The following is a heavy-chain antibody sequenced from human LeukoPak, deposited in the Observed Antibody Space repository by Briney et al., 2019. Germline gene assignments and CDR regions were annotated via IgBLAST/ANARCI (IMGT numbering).Heavy chain of an antibody. J-gene: IGHJ2*01. CDR1: GYTFTSYG. CDR2: ISAYNGNT. V-gene: IGHV1-18*01. CDR3: ARVYYYGSGSWVVSWYFDL. Sequence: GASVKVSCKASGYTFTSYGISWVRQAPGQGLEWMGWISAYNGNTNYAQKLQGRVTMTSDTSTSTAYMELRSLRSDDTAVYYCARVYYYGSGSWVVSWYFDLWGRGTLVTVSS. D-gene: IGHD3-10*01.